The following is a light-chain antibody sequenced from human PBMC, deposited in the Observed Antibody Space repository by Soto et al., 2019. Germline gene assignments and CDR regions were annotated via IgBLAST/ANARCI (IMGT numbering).Light chain of an antibody. V-gene: IGKV3-11*01. J-gene: IGKJ5*01. CDR3: QQRSNWPPIT. CDR2: DAS. CDR1: QSVSSA. Sequence: IVSTQPPGTPSLSPGERPTPPCRASQSVSSALAWYQHNPGRAPRLLIYDASNRATGIPARFSGSGSGTDFTLTISSLEPEDFAVYYCQQRSNWPPITFGQGTRLEIK.